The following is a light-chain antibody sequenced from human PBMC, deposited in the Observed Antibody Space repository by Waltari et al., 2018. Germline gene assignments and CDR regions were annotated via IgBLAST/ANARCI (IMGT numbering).Light chain of an antibody. Sequence: SALTQPRSVSGSPSLSVTIPCTGTTNAVGYYDYVSWYQQHPNEAPKLLIFGVSQRPSGVPDRFSGSKAGNTASLSISGLQAEDEADYYCCSYAGGFTWVFGGGTRLTV. V-gene: IGLV2-11*01. CDR2: GVS. J-gene: IGLJ3*02. CDR1: TNAVGYYDY. CDR3: CSYAGGFTWV.